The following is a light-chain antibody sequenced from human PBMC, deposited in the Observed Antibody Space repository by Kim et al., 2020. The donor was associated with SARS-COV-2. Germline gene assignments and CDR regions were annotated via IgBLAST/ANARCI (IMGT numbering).Light chain of an antibody. CDR3: QTWGTVV. J-gene: IGLJ2*01. V-gene: IGLV4-69*01. CDR1: SGHSSYA. Sequence: LGASVKLTCTRSSGHSSYAIAWHEQQPEKGPRYLMKLNSDGSHSKGDGIPDRFSGSSSGAERYLTISSLQSEDEADYDCQTWGTVVFGGGTQLTVL. CDR2: LNSDGSH.